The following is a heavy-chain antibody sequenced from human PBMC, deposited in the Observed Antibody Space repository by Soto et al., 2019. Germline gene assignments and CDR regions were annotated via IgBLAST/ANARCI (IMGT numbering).Heavy chain of an antibody. Sequence: SVKVSCKASGGTFSSYTISWVRQAPGQGLEWMGRIIPIGGSTNYAQNFKGRITISRDTSTSTVYMDLSSLRSEDTAVYYCVRGLASSDYRGQGTLVTVSS. D-gene: IGHD2-2*01. CDR1: GGTFSSYT. V-gene: IGHV1-69*08. CDR2: IIPIGGST. CDR3: VRGLASSDY. J-gene: IGHJ4*02.